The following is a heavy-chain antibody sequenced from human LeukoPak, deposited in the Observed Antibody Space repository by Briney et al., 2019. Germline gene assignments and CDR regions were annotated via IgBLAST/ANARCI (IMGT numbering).Heavy chain of an antibody. CDR1: GGSISSSSYY. CDR2: IYYSGST. D-gene: IGHD2-2*01. V-gene: IGHV4-61*01. CDR3: ARTSPWTYQFDY. J-gene: IGHJ4*02. Sequence: PSETLSLTCTVSGGSISSSSYYWSWIRQPPGKGLEWIGFIYYSGSTNYNASLKSRVTMSVDTSKNQFSLNPTSVTAADTAVYFCARTSPWTYQFDYWGQGTLVTVSS.